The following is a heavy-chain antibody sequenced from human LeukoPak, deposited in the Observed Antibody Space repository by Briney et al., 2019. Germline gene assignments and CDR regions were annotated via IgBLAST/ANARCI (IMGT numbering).Heavy chain of an antibody. Sequence: ASVKVSCKASGYSFTSHYMHWVRQAPGQGLEWMGWINPNSGGADYAQKFQGRVTMTRDTSISTAYMELSRLRSDDTAVYYCARGNTAAPFDYWGQGTLVTVSS. V-gene: IGHV1-2*02. CDR3: ARGNTAAPFDY. D-gene: IGHD6-13*01. CDR2: INPNSGGA. J-gene: IGHJ4*02. CDR1: GYSFTSHY.